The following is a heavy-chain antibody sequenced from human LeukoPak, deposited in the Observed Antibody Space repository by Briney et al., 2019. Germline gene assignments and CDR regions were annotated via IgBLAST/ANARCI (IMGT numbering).Heavy chain of an antibody. J-gene: IGHJ4*02. V-gene: IGHV3-23*01. D-gene: IGHD3-3*01. Sequence: GGSLRLSCVASGFPFSSYFLAWVRQAPGKGLEWVASIVGSGDGTYYADSARGRFTISRDNSRNTLYVQMNSLRVEDTAVYYCAKAQRGFDDFWSGYDFWGQGSLVTVSS. CDR1: GFPFSSYF. CDR2: IVGSGDGT. CDR3: AKAQRGFDDFWSGYDF.